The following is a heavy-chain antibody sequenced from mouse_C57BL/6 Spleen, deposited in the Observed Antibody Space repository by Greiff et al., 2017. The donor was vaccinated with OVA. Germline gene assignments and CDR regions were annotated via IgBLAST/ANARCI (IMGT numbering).Heavy chain of an antibody. Sequence: DVKLQESEGGLVQPGSSMKLSCTASGFTFSDYYMAWVRQVPEKGLEWVANINYDGSSTYYLDSLKSRFIISRDNAKNILYLQMSGLKSEDTATYYCARVGLGPFFDYWGQGTTLTVSS. J-gene: IGHJ2*01. CDR3: ARVGLGPFFDY. D-gene: IGHD4-1*01. CDR2: INYDGSST. V-gene: IGHV5-16*01. CDR1: GFTFSDYY.